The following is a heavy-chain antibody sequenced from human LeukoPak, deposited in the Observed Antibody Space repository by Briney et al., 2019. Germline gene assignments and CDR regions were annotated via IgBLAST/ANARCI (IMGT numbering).Heavy chain of an antibody. Sequence: SETLSLTCTVSGGSTSSYYWSWIRQPPGKGLEWIGDISYSGSTNYSPSLKSRVTISVDTSKNQFSLKLSSVTAADTAVYYCSGPSMPSPYWGQGTLVTVSS. V-gene: IGHV4-59*08. J-gene: IGHJ4*02. CDR2: ISYSGST. D-gene: IGHD2-2*01. CDR3: SGPSMPSPY. CDR1: GGSTSSYY.